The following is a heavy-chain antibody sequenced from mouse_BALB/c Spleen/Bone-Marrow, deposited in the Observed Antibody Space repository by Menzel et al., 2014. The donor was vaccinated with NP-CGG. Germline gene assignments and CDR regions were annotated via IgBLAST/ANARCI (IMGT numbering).Heavy chain of an antibody. CDR2: IRNKANGYTT. J-gene: IGHJ4*01. CDR3: ARYDGYSDNAMDY. V-gene: IGHV7-3*02. D-gene: IGHD2-3*01. CDR1: GFTFTDYY. Sequence: EVQVVESGGGLVQPGSSLRLSCATSGFTFTDYYMNWVRQPPGKALEWLGFIRNKANGYTTEFSASVKGRFTISRDNSQSILHLQMNTLRAEDSATYYCARYDGYSDNAMDYWGQGTSVTVSS.